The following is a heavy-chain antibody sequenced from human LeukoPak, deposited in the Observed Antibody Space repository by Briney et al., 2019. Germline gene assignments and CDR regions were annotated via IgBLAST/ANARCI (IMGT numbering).Heavy chain of an antibody. V-gene: IGHV4-39*01. J-gene: IGHJ4*02. CDR3: ARLYSGLDY. D-gene: IGHD5-18*01. CDR1: DGSISSSRYY. CDR2: IYYSGST. Sequence: SETLSLTCTVSDGSISSSRYYWGWIRQPPGKGLEWIGSIYYSGSTYYSPSLKSRVTISVDTSKNQFSLKVNSVTAADTAVYYCARLYSGLDYWGQGTLVTVSS.